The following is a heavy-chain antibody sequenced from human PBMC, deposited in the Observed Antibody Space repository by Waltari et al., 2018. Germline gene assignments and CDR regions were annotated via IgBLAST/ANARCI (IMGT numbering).Heavy chain of an antibody. CDR3: ARGVGMATTAYWYFDL. V-gene: IGHV4-30-2*01. CDR1: GGSISSGGYS. D-gene: IGHD5-12*01. CDR2: IYHSGST. J-gene: IGHJ2*01. Sequence: QLQLQESGSGLVKPSQTLSLTCAVSGGSISSGGYSWSWIRQPPGKGLAWIGYIYHSGSTYHDPSPNSRVAITVDRSKNQFSLKLRSVTAADTAGDYCARGVGMATTAYWYFDLWGRGTLVTVSS.